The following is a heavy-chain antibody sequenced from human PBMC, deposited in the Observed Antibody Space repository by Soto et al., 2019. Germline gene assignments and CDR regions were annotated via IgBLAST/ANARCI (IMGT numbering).Heavy chain of an antibody. J-gene: IGHJ4*02. V-gene: IGHV3-23*01. CDR3: ALRKTGSYFDY. CDR2: ISGSGGST. Sequence: PWWSLRLSCEGSVFTCSTYAMSWCRQAPGKGLEWVSAISGSGGSTYYTDSVKGRFTISRDNSKNTLYLQMNTLRAEDTALYYCALRKTGSYFDYWGQGSLVTVSS. CDR1: VFTCSTYA. D-gene: IGHD1-26*01.